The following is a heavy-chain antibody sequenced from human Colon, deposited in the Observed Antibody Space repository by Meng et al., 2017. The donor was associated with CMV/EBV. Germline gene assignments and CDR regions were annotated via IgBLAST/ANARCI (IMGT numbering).Heavy chain of an antibody. CDR2: VYHSGST. V-gene: IGHV4-39*07. J-gene: IGHJ4*02. Sequence: QLPLQGSGPGLVKPSETLSLTCTVSGGSFINNSYFWGWIRQPPGKGLEYIGSVYHSGSTYYNPSLKSRVTISVDTSKNQFSLKLSSVTAADTAMYYCARVVLNFFDHWGQGTLVTVSS. CDR3: ARVVLNFFDH. CDR1: GGSFINNSYF.